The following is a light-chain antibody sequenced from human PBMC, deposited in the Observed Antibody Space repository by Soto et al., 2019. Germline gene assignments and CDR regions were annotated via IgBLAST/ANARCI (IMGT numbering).Light chain of an antibody. J-gene: IGLJ2*01. CDR1: SSDVGGYNY. CDR2: EVS. Sequence: QSALTQPPSASGSPGQSVTISCTGTSSDVGGYNYVSWYQQHPGKAPKLMIYEVSKRPSGVPDRFSGSKSGNTAPLPVSGLQAEDEADYYCSSYAGSNNFVVFGGGTKLTVL. V-gene: IGLV2-8*01. CDR3: SSYAGSNNFVV.